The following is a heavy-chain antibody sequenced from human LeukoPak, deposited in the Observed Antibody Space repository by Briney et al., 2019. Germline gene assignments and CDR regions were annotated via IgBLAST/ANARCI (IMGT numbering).Heavy chain of an antibody. CDR3: ARDAQKTPYYFGSGTYYGSRWFDP. Sequence: ASVKVSCKASGYTFTDYYTHWVRQAPGQGLEWMGWINPNSGGTYYAQKFQGRVIMTIDTSINTAYMELSRLRSDDTAVYYCARDAQKTPYYFGSGTYYGSRWFDPWGQGALVTASS. V-gene: IGHV1-2*02. CDR1: GYTFTDYY. D-gene: IGHD3-10*01. CDR2: INPNSGGT. J-gene: IGHJ5*02.